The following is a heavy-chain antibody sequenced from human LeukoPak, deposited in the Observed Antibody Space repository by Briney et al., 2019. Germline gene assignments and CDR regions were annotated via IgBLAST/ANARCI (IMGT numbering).Heavy chain of an antibody. CDR3: AKHFWTGHSNWFDP. CDR2: ISYDGPNK. V-gene: IGHV3-30*18. Sequence: PGRSLRLSCAASGFTFNSYGMHWVRQAPGKGLEWVAVISYDGPNKYYADSVKGRFTISRDDSKSTLYLQMNSLRPEDTAVYYCAKHFWTGHSNWFDPWGQGKLVTVSS. CDR1: GFTFNSYG. J-gene: IGHJ5*02. D-gene: IGHD3/OR15-3a*01.